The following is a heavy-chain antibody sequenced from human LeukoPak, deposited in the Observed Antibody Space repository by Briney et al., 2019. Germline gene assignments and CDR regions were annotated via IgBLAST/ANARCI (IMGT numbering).Heavy chain of an antibody. CDR3: ARGGSKYNWFDP. CDR2: IWYDGSNK. D-gene: IGHD6-13*01. Sequence: GGSLRLSCAAPGFTFSSYGMHWVRQAPGKGLEWVAVIWYDGSNKYYADSVKGRFTISRDNSKNTLYLQMNSLRAEDTAMYYCARGGSKYNWFDPWGQGTLVTVSS. J-gene: IGHJ5*02. V-gene: IGHV3-33*01. CDR1: GFTFSSYG.